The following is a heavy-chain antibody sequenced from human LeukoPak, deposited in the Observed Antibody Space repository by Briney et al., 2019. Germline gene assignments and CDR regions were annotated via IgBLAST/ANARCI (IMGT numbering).Heavy chain of an antibody. Sequence: SETLSLTCTVSGGSISSYYWSWIRQPPGKGLEWIGEINHSGSTNYNPSLKSRVTISVDTSKNQFSLKLSSVTAADTAVYYCARLTGYSSSWTYFDYWGQGTLVTVSS. V-gene: IGHV4-34*01. CDR1: GGSISSYY. D-gene: IGHD6-13*01. J-gene: IGHJ4*02. CDR3: ARLTGYSSSWTYFDY. CDR2: INHSGST.